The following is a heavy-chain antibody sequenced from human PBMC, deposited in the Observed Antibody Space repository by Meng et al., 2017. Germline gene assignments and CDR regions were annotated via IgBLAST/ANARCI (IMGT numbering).Heavy chain of an antibody. CDR2: ISSSGSTI. CDR1: GFTFSSYE. CDR3: ARARAKDTIAAAGQAADY. Sequence: GESLKISCAASGFTFSSYEMNWVRQAPGKGLEWVSYISSSGSTIYYADSVKGRFTISRDNAKSSLYLQMNRLSAADTAVYYCARARAKDTIAAAGQAADYWGQGSLVTVSS. J-gene: IGHJ4*02. D-gene: IGHD6-13*01. V-gene: IGHV3-48*03.